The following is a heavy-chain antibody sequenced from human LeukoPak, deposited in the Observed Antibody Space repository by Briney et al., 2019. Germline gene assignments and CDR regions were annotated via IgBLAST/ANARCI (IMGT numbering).Heavy chain of an antibody. CDR2: INPNRGGT. Sequence: GASVKVSCKASGYTFIGYHIHWVRQAPGQGLEWMGWINPNRGGTNLAQKFQGRVIMTRDTSISTAYMEVTRLRSDDTAIYYCARLPRVYFDSWGQGTLVTVSS. D-gene: IGHD2-8*01. J-gene: IGHJ4*02. CDR3: ARLPRVYFDS. V-gene: IGHV1-2*02. CDR1: GYTFIGYH.